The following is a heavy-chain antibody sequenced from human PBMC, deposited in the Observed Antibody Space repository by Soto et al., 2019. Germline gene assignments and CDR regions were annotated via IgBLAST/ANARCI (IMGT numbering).Heavy chain of an antibody. CDR3: ATLNVDTATAGGY. CDR2: IIPIFGTA. D-gene: IGHD5-18*01. CDR1: GGTFSSYA. Sequence: QVQLVQSGAEVKKPGSSVKVSCKASGGTFSSYAISWVRQAPGQGLEWMGGIIPIFGTANYAQKFQGRVTITADKSTRTAYMELSSLSSEDTAVYYCATLNVDTATAGGYWGQRTLVTVAS. V-gene: IGHV1-69*06. J-gene: IGHJ4*02.